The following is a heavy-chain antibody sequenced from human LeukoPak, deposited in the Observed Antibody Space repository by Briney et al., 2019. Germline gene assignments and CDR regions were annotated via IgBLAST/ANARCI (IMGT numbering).Heavy chain of an antibody. CDR3: AKVGAMVL. CDR1: GYTFTGYY. J-gene: IGHJ4*02. V-gene: IGHV1-2*02. CDR2: INTNSGGT. Sequence: DSVKVSCKASGYTFTGYYMHWVRQAPGQGLEWMGWINTNSGGTNYAQKFQGMVTMTRDKSITTAYMALSSLTSDDTAVYYCAKVGAMVLWGQGTQVTVSS. D-gene: IGHD3-10*01.